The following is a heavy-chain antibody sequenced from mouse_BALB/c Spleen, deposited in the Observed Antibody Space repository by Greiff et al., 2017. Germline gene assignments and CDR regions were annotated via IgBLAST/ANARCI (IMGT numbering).Heavy chain of an antibody. J-gene: IGHJ4*01. Sequence: VQLKESGGGLVQPGGSLKLSCAASGFTFSSYGMSWVRQTPDKRLELVATINSNGGSTYYPDSVKGRFTISRDNAKNTLYLQMSSLKSEDTAMYYCAREDYDAMDYWGQGTSVTVSS. CDR1: GFTFSSYG. CDR3: AREDYDAMDY. V-gene: IGHV5-6-3*01. CDR2: INSNGGST.